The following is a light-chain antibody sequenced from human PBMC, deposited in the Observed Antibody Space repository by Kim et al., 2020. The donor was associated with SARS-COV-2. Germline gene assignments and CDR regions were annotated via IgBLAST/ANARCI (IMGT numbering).Light chain of an antibody. CDR3: SSYTRSRTRV. J-gene: IGLJ2*01. CDR1: IRGIRGYNN. CDR2: DVT. V-gene: IGLV2-14*03. Sequence: GQSIAIPWPGTIRGIRGYNNFAWYQQHPGKAPKLLIYDVTNRPSGVSTRFSGSKSGSTASLAISGLQAEDEGDYYCSSYTRSRTRVFGGGTKVTVL.